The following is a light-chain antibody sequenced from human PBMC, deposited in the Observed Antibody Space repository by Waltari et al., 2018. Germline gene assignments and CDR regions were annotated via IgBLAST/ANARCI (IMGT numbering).Light chain of an antibody. CDR1: QSVTNY. Sequence: IVLTQSPAILSLAPGARASLSCRASQSVTNYLAWYQQKPGQAPRLLIYDTSNRATGIPARFSGSGFGTDFTLTISSLEPEDFTVYYCQQRRDWPLTFGGGTKVEIK. CDR3: QQRRDWPLT. CDR2: DTS. V-gene: IGKV3-11*01. J-gene: IGKJ4*01.